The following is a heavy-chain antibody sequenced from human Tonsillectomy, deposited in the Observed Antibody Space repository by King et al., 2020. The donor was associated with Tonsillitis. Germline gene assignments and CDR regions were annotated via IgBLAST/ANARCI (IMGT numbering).Heavy chain of an antibody. J-gene: IGHJ4*02. Sequence: VQLVESGGGLIKPGGSLRLAFAAAGFTFSNAWLNWVRQDPGTGLEWVGRIKSKAVGGSTDYSAPIKGRFTISREDSKNTVYLQMNSRKIEDTAVYYCTANVDTGMIGGNWGQGTLVTVSS. V-gene: IGHV3-15*07. CDR1: GFTFSNAW. D-gene: IGHD5-18*01. CDR3: TANVDTGMIGGN. CDR2: IKSKAVGGST.